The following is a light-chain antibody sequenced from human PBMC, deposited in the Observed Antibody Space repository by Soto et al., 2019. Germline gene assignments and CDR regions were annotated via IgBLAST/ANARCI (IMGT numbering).Light chain of an antibody. CDR3: QQYGSSRT. V-gene: IGKV3-20*01. CDR2: GAT. CDR1: QSVSSSY. J-gene: IGKJ1*01. Sequence: EIVLTQSPGTLSLSPGERATLSCRASQSVSSSYLACYQQNPSQAPRLLICGATSRATGIPDRFSGRGSGTDFALTISRLETEYSAVYCCQQYGSSRTFGQGTKVEN.